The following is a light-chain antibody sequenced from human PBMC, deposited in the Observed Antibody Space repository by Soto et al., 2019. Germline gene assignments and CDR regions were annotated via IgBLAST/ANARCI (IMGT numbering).Light chain of an antibody. J-gene: IGKJ1*01. Sequence: DIQMTQSPSTLSASLGERVTITCRASQTISIWLAWYQQKPGKAPKLLIYDASSLDTGVPSRFSGSGSGTEFTLTISSLHPDDFATYYCQQYNTFWTFGQGTKVDIK. CDR2: DAS. V-gene: IGKV1-5*01. CDR3: QQYNTFWT. CDR1: QTISIW.